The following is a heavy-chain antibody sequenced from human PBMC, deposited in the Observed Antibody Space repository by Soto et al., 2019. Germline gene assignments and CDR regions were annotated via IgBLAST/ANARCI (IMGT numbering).Heavy chain of an antibody. CDR1: GGTFSSYA. J-gene: IGHJ4*02. CDR2: IIPIFGTA. V-gene: IGHV1-69*13. Sequence: SVKVSCKASGGTFSSYAISWVRQAPGQGLEWMGGIIPIFGTANYAQKFQGRVTITADESTSTAYMELSSLRSEDTAVYYCARDAVAVDTAMVRPNFDYWGQGTLATVSS. CDR3: ARDAVAVDTAMVRPNFDY. D-gene: IGHD5-18*01.